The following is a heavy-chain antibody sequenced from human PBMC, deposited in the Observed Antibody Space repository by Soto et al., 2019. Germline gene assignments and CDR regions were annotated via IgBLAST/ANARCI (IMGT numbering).Heavy chain of an antibody. J-gene: IGHJ4*02. CDR2: VNPIVSMS. Sequence: GASVKVSCKASGDTLSFYTSNWVRQAPGLGLEWMGRVNPIVSMSNYAQKFQGRVTITADKSTNTAYMQLSSLRSEDTAIYYCAAIYGRGYRPFDYWGRGAL. V-gene: IGHV1-69*02. CDR1: GDTLSFYT. D-gene: IGHD3-10*02. CDR3: AAIYGRGYRPFDY.